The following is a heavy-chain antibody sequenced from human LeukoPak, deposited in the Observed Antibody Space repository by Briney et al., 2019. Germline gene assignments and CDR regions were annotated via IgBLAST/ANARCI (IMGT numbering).Heavy chain of an antibody. Sequence: ASVKVSCKASGYTFTSYGISWVRQAPGQGLEWMGWISAYNGNTNYAQKLQGGVTMTTDTSTSTAYMELRSLRSDDTAVYYCARSVRSGGWWVDYFDYWGQGTLVTVSS. V-gene: IGHV1-18*04. J-gene: IGHJ4*02. CDR3: ARSVRSGGWWVDYFDY. D-gene: IGHD6-13*01. CDR1: GYTFTSYG. CDR2: ISAYNGNT.